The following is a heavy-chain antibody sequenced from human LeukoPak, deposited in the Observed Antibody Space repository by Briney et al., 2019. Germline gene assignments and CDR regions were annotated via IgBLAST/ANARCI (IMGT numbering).Heavy chain of an antibody. V-gene: IGHV4-39*01. CDR1: GDSISSSSYY. J-gene: IGHJ4*02. CDR3: ARHSLGYYDILTGYYSEGDYFDY. Sequence: SESLSLTCTVSGDSISSSSYYWGWIRQPPGKGLEWIGSIYYTGNTYYNPSLKSRVTISLDTSKNQFSLKLSSVTAADTAVYYCARHSLGYYDILTGYYSEGDYFDYWGQGTLVTVSS. D-gene: IGHD3-9*01. CDR2: IYYTGNT.